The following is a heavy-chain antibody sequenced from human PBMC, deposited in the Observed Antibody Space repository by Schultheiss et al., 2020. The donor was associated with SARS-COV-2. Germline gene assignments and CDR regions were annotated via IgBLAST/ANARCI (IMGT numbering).Heavy chain of an antibody. V-gene: IGHV3-48*03. D-gene: IGHD2/OR15-2a*01. J-gene: IGHJ4*02. Sequence: GGSLRLSCAASGFTFSSYEMNWVRQAPGKGLEWVSYISSSGSTIYYADSVKGRFTISRDNAKNSLYLQMNSLRADDTAVYYCARDPSRLYGEGVNYWGQGTLVTVSS. CDR3: ARDPSRLYGEGVNY. CDR1: GFTFSSYE. CDR2: ISSSGSTI.